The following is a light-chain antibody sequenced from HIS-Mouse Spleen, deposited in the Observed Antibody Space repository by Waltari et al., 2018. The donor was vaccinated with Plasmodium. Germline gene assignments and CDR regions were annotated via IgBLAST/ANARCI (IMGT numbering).Light chain of an antibody. J-gene: IGKJ3*01. CDR2: GAS. CDR1: QSVSSN. V-gene: IGKV3-15*01. CDR3: QQYNNWSFT. Sequence: EIVMTQSPATLSVSPGVRATLSCRASQSVSSNLAWYQQKPGPAPRLLIYGASTRATGIPARFSGSGSGTEFTLTISSLQSEDFAVYYCQQYNNWSFTFGPGTKVDIK.